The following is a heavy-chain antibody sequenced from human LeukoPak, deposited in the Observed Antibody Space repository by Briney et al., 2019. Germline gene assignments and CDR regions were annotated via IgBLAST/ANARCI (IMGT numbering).Heavy chain of an antibody. V-gene: IGHV4-59*08. CDR2: IYYSGST. D-gene: IGHD2-2*01. Sequence: PSETLSLTCTVSGGSISSYYWSWIRQPPGKGLEWIGYIYYSGSTNYNPSLKSRVTISVDTSKNQFSLKLSSVTAADTAVYYCASTRRYCSSTSCQRAFDIWGQGTMVTVSS. CDR1: GGSISSYY. J-gene: IGHJ3*02. CDR3: ASTRRYCSSTSCQRAFDI.